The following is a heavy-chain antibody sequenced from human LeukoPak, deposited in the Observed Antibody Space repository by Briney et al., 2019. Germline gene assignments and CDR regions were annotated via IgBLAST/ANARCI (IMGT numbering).Heavy chain of an antibody. CDR3: AKAVYGDFHSTVDY. CDR1: GFSFDEYA. Sequence: PGGSLRLSCASSGFSFDEYAMHWVRQPPWRGLEWVAGVSWNSGYGGYADSVKGRFTISRDNAKNFLYLQMSSLRAEDTALYSCAKAVYGDFHSTVDYWGRGTLVAVSS. V-gene: IGHV3-9*01. CDR2: VSWNSGYG. J-gene: IGHJ4*02. D-gene: IGHD4-17*01.